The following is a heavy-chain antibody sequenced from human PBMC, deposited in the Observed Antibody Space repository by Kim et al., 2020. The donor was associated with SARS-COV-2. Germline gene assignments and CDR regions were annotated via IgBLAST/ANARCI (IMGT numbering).Heavy chain of an antibody. J-gene: IGHJ5*02. CDR3: VKDTVTSRGNWFDP. D-gene: IGHD4-17*01. Sequence: GGSLRLSCSASGFTFSTYAMHWVRQAPGKRLEYVSAISADGGSTQYADSLKGRFIISRDNSKDTLYLQMSSLRAEDTAIYYCVKDTVTSRGNWFDPWGQGTLVTVSS. V-gene: IGHV3-64D*09. CDR2: ISADGGST. CDR1: GFTFSTYA.